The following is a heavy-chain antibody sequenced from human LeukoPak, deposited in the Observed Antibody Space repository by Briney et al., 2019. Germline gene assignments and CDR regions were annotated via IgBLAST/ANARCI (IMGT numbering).Heavy chain of an antibody. CDR3: ASVGGYSYGLDYGGTFDY. J-gene: IGHJ4*02. Sequence: ASVRVSCKASGGTFSSYAISWVRQAPGQGLEWMGGIIPIFGTANYAQKFQGRVTITADESTSTAYMELSSLRSEDTAVYYCASVGGYSYGLDYGGTFDYWGQGTLVTVSS. CDR2: IIPIFGTA. V-gene: IGHV1-69*13. D-gene: IGHD5-18*01. CDR1: GGTFSSYA.